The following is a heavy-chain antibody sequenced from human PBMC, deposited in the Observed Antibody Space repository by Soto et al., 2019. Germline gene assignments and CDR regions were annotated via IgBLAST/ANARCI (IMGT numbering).Heavy chain of an antibody. CDR3: AKGGTTSDYYHYGMDV. Sequence: VQLVESGGGLVQPGGSLRLSCAASGFTFSSYWMSWVRQAPGKGLEWVANINQDGSEKYYVDSVKGRFTISRDNAKNSLYLQMNSLRAEDTAVYYCAKGGTTSDYYHYGMDVWGQGTTVTVSS. J-gene: IGHJ6*02. V-gene: IGHV3-7*01. D-gene: IGHD4-17*01. CDR2: INQDGSEK. CDR1: GFTFSSYW.